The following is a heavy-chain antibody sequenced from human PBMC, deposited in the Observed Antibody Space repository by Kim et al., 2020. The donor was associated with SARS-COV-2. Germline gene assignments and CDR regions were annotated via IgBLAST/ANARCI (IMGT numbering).Heavy chain of an antibody. Sequence: GGSLRLSCAASGFTFSNYAMNWVRQAPGKGLEWVSDISPSGGFTYYADSVKGRFTVSRDNSKNTLFLQMNSLRAEDTAIYYCARGGVGASHFDYWGQGTL. J-gene: IGHJ4*02. D-gene: IGHD1-26*01. CDR1: GFTFSNYA. CDR2: ISPSGGFT. CDR3: ARGGVGASHFDY. V-gene: IGHV3-23*01.